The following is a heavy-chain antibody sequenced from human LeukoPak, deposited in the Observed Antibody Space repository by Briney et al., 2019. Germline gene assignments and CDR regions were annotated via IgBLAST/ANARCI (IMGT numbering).Heavy chain of an antibody. CDR2: ITGRGGNT. CDR3: ARDRAAFDS. V-gene: IGHV3-23*01. CDR1: GFTFSSFL. Sequence: GGSLRLSCAASGFTFSSFLMSWVRQAPGKGLQWVSGITGRGGNTYYADSVEGRFTISRDNSKNTLSLQMDSLRAEDTAIYYCARDRAAFDSWGQGTLVTVSS. J-gene: IGHJ4*02. D-gene: IGHD6-25*01.